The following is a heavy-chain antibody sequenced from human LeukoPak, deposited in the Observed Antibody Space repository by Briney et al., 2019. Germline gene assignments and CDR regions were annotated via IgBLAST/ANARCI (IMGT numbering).Heavy chain of an antibody. Sequence: PGGSLRLSCAASGFTFSDFGMNWVRQAPGKGLEWVSSISAHSRYIYYADSVKGRFTISRDNAQSSLYLQMNSLRAEDSAVYYCARSRGSYSTPHYWGQGTLVTVSS. D-gene: IGHD1-26*01. CDR1: GFTFSDFG. CDR2: ISAHSRYI. CDR3: ARSRGSYSTPHY. J-gene: IGHJ4*02. V-gene: IGHV3-21*01.